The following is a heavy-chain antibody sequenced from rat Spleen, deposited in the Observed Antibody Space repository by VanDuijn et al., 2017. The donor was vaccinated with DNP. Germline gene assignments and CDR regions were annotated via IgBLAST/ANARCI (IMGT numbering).Heavy chain of an antibody. CDR3: TREDWVLDY. V-gene: IGHV5-31*01. CDR2: LTNTGDST. Sequence: EVQLVESGGGPVQPGRSLKLSCVASGFIFSNYWMTWIRQAPGKGLEWVASLTNTGDSTYYSDSVKGRFSISRDNAKSTLYLQVNSLRSEDTATYFCTREDWVLDYWGQGVMVTVSS. CDR1: GFIFSNYW. D-gene: IGHD5-1*01. J-gene: IGHJ2*01.